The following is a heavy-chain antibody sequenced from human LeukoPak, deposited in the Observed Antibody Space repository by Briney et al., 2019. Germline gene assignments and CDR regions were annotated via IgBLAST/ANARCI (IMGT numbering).Heavy chain of an antibody. CDR2: IKQDGSEK. Sequence: GGSLRLSCAASGFTFSSYWVSWVRQAPGKGLEWVANIKQDGSEKYYVDSVKGRFTISRDNAKNSLYLQMNSLRAEDTAVYYCARERCVVGACGAFDVWGQGTMATVSS. D-gene: IGHD1-26*01. J-gene: IGHJ3*01. V-gene: IGHV3-7*01. CDR1: GFTFSSYW. CDR3: ARERCVVGACGAFDV.